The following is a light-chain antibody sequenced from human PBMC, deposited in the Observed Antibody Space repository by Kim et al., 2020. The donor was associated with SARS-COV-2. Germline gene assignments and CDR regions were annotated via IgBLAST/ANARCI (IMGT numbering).Light chain of an antibody. CDR1: QNINNF. Sequence: LSASVGDRVTITCRASQNINNFLNWYQQKPGKAPNLLIYDASTLQSGVPSRFSGSGSGTDFTLTINSLQPEDFATYYCQQSYSSTFGPGTKVDIK. CDR3: QQSYSST. J-gene: IGKJ3*01. V-gene: IGKV1-39*01. CDR2: DAS.